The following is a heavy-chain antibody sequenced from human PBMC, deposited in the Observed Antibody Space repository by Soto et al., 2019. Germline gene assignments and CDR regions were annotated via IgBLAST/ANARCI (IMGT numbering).Heavy chain of an antibody. J-gene: IGHJ4*02. CDR1: GFTVSSNY. CDR3: ARGAQPSYGDYTVDY. V-gene: IGHV3-66*01. CDR2: IYSGGST. D-gene: IGHD4-17*01. Sequence: EVQLVESGGGLVQPGGSLRLSCAASGFTVSSNYMSWVRQAPGKGLEWVSVIYSGGSTYYADSVKGRFTISRDNSKNTLYLQMNSLRAEDTAVYYCARGAQPSYGDYTVDYWGQGTLVTVSS.